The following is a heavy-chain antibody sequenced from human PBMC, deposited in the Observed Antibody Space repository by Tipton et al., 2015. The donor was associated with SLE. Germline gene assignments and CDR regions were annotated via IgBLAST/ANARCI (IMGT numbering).Heavy chain of an antibody. J-gene: IGHJ5*02. D-gene: IGHD3-9*01. CDR3: ARDEGSYDIWTGYSWFAP. CDR2: ISAYNGNT. V-gene: IGHV1-18*01. CDR1: GYTFTSYG. Sequence: QLVQSGPEVKKPGASVKVSCKASGYTFTSYGISWVRQAPGQGLEWMGWISAYNGNTNYAQKLQGRVTMTTDTSTSAAYMELRSPRSDDSAVYYGARDEGSYDIWTGYSWFAPWGQETLVAFSS.